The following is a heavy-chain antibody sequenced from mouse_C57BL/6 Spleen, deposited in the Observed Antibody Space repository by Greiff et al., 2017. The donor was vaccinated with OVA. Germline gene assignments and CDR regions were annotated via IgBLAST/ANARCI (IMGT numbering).Heavy chain of an antibody. D-gene: IGHD2-2*01. CDR1: GFSLTSYG. CDR3: ASSYYGYDGYFDV. J-gene: IGHJ1*03. CDR2: IWSGGST. Sequence: QVQLQQSGPGLVQPSQCLSITCTVSGFSLTSYGVHWVRQSPGKGLEWLGVIWSGGSTNYNAAFISRLSSSKDNSKSQVFFKMNSLQADDTAIYYCASSYYGYDGYFDVWGTGTTVTVSS. V-gene: IGHV2-2*01.